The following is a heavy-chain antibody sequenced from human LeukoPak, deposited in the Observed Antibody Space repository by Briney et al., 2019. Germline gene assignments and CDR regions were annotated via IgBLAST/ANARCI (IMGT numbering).Heavy chain of an antibody. V-gene: IGHV4-59*08. CDR2: LYNSGIT. D-gene: IGHD5-12*01. J-gene: IGHJ4*02. CDR3: ATQRSGYDYEFDY. CDR1: GGSFSGYY. Sequence: PSQTLSLTCTVSGGSFSGYYWSWIRQPPGKGLEWIGSLYNSGITKYNPSLKSRVTISVDTSKNQFSLKLSSVTAADTAIYYCATQRSGYDYEFDYWGQGTLVTVFS.